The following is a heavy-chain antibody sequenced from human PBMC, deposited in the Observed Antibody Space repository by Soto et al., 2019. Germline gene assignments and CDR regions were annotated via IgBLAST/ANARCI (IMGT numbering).Heavy chain of an antibody. Sequence: QLQLQESGSGLVKPSQTLSLTCAVSGGSISSGGYSWSWIRQPPGKGLEWIGYIYHSGSTYYNPSLKSRVXTSXDXYKNQFSLKLSSVTAADTAVYYCAGTGITMPFSPGVWGQGTTVTVSS. J-gene: IGHJ6*02. V-gene: IGHV4-30-2*01. CDR1: GGSISSGGYS. CDR2: IYHSGST. CDR3: AGTGITMPFSPGV. D-gene: IGHD3-10*01.